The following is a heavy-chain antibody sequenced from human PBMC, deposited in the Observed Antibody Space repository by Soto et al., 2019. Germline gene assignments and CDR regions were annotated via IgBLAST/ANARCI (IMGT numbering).Heavy chain of an antibody. CDR2: IIPIFGTA. Sequence: QVQLVQSGAEVKKPGSSVKVSCKASGGTFSSYAISWVRQAPGQGLEWMGGIIPIFGTANYAQKFQGRVTITADESTSTAYMELSSLRSEDTAVYYCARDYCSSTSCLSAGFDPWGQGTLVTVSS. CDR3: ARDYCSSTSCLSAGFDP. J-gene: IGHJ5*02. V-gene: IGHV1-69*01. CDR1: GGTFSSYA. D-gene: IGHD2-2*01.